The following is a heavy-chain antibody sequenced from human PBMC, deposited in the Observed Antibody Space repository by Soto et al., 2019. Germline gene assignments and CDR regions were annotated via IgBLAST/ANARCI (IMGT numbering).Heavy chain of an antibody. V-gene: IGHV3-23*01. CDR1: GFSFSDYA. CDR2: ISESGGST. Sequence: GGSLRLSCAASGFSFSDYAMSWVRQAPGKGLEWVSVISESGGSTHYADSVRGRFTVSRDNSKSSLSLRMNSLRDEDTAVYFCAKRSPYSSGWYSPIFDYWGQGTQVTVSS. J-gene: IGHJ4*02. CDR3: AKRSPYSSGWYSPIFDY. D-gene: IGHD6-13*01.